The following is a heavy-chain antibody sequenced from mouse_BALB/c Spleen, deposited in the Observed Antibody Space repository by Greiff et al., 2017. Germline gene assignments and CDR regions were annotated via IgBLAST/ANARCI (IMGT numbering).Heavy chain of an antibody. V-gene: IGHV7-1*02. J-gene: IGHJ1*01. D-gene: IGHD2-12*01. Sequence: EVNVVESGGGLVQPGGSLRLSCATSGFTFSDFYMEWVRQPPGKRLEWIAASRNKANDYTTEYSASVKGRFIVSRDTSQSILYLQMKALRGEDTAIYYCARDYDGYWCFDVWGAGTTVTVSS. CDR2: SRNKANDYTT. CDR1: GFTFSDFY. CDR3: ARDYDGYWCFDV.